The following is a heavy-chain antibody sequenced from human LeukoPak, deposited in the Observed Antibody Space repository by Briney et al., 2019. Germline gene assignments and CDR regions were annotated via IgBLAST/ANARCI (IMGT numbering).Heavy chain of an antibody. CDR1: GASVSSGGYY. D-gene: IGHD6-19*01. Sequence: PSETLSLTCSVSGASVSSGGYYWSWIRQPAGKEMEWIGRINPSGDTNYNPSLKGRVTMSIETSKNQLFLNLMSVTAADTALYYCARGFSTGWYFDPWGRGTQVSVSS. V-gene: IGHV4-61*02. CDR3: ARGFSTGWYFDP. J-gene: IGHJ2*01. CDR2: INPSGDT.